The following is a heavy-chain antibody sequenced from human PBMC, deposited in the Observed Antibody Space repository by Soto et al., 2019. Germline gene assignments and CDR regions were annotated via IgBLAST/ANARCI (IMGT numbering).Heavy chain of an antibody. CDR1: GFTFSNAW. J-gene: IGHJ6*02. Sequence: GGSLRLSCTGAGFTFSNAWMSWVRQAPGKGLEWVGRIKSKTDGGATDYAAPVKGRFTISRDDSKDTLFLQMNSLKTEDTGVYYCTKGEGHCSTTSRYFTYNYSGMDVWAQGTTVTVSS. CDR3: TKGEGHCSTTSRYFTYNYSGMDV. D-gene: IGHD2-2*01. V-gene: IGHV3-15*01. CDR2: IKSKTDGGAT.